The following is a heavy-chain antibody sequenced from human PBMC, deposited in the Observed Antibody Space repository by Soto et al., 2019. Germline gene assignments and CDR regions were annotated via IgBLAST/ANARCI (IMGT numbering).Heavy chain of an antibody. CDR3: ATAVSSFDRRGSLPYGIDV. CDR1: GITFSSSA. Sequence: QMQLVQSGPEVKKPGTSVKVSCKASGITFSSSAIQWVRQARGQRLEWIGWIVVGNGNTNYAQKFQKSVTITRDMSTTPAHMELRSLRSEDTAVYSCATAVSSFDRRGSLPYGIDVWGRGPAVTLSS. D-gene: IGHD3-16*01. V-gene: IGHV1-58*02. CDR2: IVVGNGNT. J-gene: IGHJ6*02.